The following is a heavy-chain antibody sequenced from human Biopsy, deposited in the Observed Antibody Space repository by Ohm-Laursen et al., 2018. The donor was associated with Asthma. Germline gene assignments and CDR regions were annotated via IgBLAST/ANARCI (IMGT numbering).Heavy chain of an antibody. Sequence: SDTLSLTCTVSGGSVSTGSYYWSWIRQPPGKGLEWIGYINYTGSANYNPSLKSRVTISVDTSKNQFSLRLNSVTAADTAVYYCARGPNYHGSGRAPIGMDVWGQGTTVTVSS. CDR2: INYTGSA. CDR1: GGSVSTGSYY. CDR3: ARGPNYHGSGRAPIGMDV. D-gene: IGHD3-10*01. V-gene: IGHV4-61*01. J-gene: IGHJ6*02.